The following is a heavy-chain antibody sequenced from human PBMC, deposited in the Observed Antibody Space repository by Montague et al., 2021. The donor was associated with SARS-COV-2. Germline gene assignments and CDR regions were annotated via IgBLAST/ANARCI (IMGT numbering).Heavy chain of an antibody. CDR3: AKGKDIGYSDFDY. CDR1: GFTFSSYA. CDR2: ISTDVNTK. V-gene: IGHV3-30*04. Sequence: SLRLSCAASGFTFSSYAMHWVRQAPGKGLEWVSVISTDVNTKYYAYSVKGRFTISRDTSKNTLSLQLNGRRVEDAALYYCAKGKDIGYSDFDYWGQGTLVTVSS. D-gene: IGHD2-15*01. J-gene: IGHJ4*02.